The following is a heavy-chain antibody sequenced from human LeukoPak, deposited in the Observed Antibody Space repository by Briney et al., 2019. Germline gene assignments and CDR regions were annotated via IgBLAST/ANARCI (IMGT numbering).Heavy chain of an antibody. CDR1: GFTFRNYW. D-gene: IGHD6-19*01. CDR3: VRNLAVAGTCFDS. CDR2: IKQDGSDR. V-gene: IGHV3-7*03. J-gene: IGHJ4*02. Sequence: GGTLRLSCAASGFTFRNYWMSWVRQAPGTGLEWVANIKQDGSDRNYVTSVRGRFTISRDNAESSLFLQMNSLRAEDTAVYYCVRNLAVAGTCFDSWGQGTLVTVSS.